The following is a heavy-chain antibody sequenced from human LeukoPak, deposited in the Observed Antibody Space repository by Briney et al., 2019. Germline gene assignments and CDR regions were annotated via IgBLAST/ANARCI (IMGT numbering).Heavy chain of an antibody. J-gene: IGHJ6*02. CDR1: GLTFSDYY. CDR2: ISSSGSTI. Sequence: PGGSLRLSCAASGLTFSDYYMSWIRQAPGKGLEWVSYISSSGSTIYYADSVKGRFTISRDNAKNSLYLQMNSLRAEDTAVCYCARDLSGSGSYYPNGPGYGMDVWGQGTTVTVSS. CDR3: ARDLSGSGSYYPNGPGYGMDV. D-gene: IGHD3-10*01. V-gene: IGHV3-11*01.